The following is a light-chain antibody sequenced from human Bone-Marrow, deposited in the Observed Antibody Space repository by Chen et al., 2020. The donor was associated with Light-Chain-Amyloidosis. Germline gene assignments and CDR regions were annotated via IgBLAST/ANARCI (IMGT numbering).Light chain of an antibody. CDR1: QGIRSY. Sequence: DIQLTQSPSFLSASVGDRVTITCRASQGIRSYLAWYQQKPGKAPKLLIYTASTLHSGVPSRFSGSGSGTECTLTISSLQPEDFATYFCQQLNSYPPTFAGGTKVEIK. CDR2: TAS. J-gene: IGKJ4*01. CDR3: QQLNSYPPT. V-gene: IGKV1-9*01.